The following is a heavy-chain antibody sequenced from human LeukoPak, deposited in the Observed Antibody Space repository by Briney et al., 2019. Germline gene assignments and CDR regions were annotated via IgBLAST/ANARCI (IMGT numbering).Heavy chain of an antibody. CDR2: IYYSGST. CDR3: ASLIAVAGQVDY. J-gene: IGHJ4*02. D-gene: IGHD6-19*01. Sequence: SETLSLTCTVSGGSISSYYWSWLRQPPGKGLEWIGYIYYSGSTNYNPSLTSRVTISVDTSKNQFSLKLSSVTAADTAVYYCASLIAVAGQVDYWGEGTLVTVSS. V-gene: IGHV4-59*01. CDR1: GGSISSYY.